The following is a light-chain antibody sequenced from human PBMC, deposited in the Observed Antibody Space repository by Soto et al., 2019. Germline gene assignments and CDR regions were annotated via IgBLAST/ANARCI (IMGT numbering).Light chain of an antibody. V-gene: IGLV2-14*03. CDR2: EVS. J-gene: IGLJ1*01. CDR3: SSHTTSNTRV. Sequence: QSALTQPASVSGSPGQSTAISCTGTSSDVGAYDFVSWYQQHPDKAPKLLIYEVSNRPSGVSDRFSGSKSVNTATLTISGLQAEDEADYYCSSHTTSNTRVFGTGTKLTVL. CDR1: SSDVGAYDF.